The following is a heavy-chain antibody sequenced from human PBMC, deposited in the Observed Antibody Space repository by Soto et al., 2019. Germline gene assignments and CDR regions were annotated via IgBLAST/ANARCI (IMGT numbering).Heavy chain of an antibody. CDR1: GGSIGSGGYY. Sequence: QVQLQESGPGLVKPSQTLSLTCTVSGGSIGSGGYYWSWIRQHPGKGLEWIGYIYYSGSTYYNPSLKSRVTISVDTSKNQFSLKLSSVTAADTAVYYCARDSRGSYALAHYGMNVWGQGTTVTVSS. J-gene: IGHJ6*02. V-gene: IGHV4-31*03. D-gene: IGHD3-10*01. CDR3: ARDSRGSYALAHYGMNV. CDR2: IYYSGST.